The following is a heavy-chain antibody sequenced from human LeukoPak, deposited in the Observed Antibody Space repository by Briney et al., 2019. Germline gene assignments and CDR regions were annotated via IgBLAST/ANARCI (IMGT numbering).Heavy chain of an antibody. D-gene: IGHD5-18*01. Sequence: GGSLRLSCAASGFTFSYYWMHWVRQAPGEGLVWVSHINSDGSSTSYADSVKGRFTISRDNAKNTLYLQMNSLRAEDTAVYYCARVRTNTYGFDYWGQGTLVTVSS. CDR1: GFTFSYYW. CDR2: INSDGSST. V-gene: IGHV3-74*01. J-gene: IGHJ4*02. CDR3: ARVRTNTYGFDY.